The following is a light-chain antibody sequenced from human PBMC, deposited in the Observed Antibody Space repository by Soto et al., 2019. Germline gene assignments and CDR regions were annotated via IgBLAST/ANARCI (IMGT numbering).Light chain of an antibody. CDR3: QSYDSSLSGSGV. Sequence: QSVLTQPPAVSGAPGQRVIISCTGSSSNIGAGYDVQWYQQLPGTAPKLLIYDNNNRPSGVPDRFSGSKSGTSASLAITGLHAEDEADYYCQSYDSSLSGSGVFGGGTKVTVL. CDR2: DNN. V-gene: IGLV1-40*01. CDR1: SSNIGAGYD. J-gene: IGLJ3*02.